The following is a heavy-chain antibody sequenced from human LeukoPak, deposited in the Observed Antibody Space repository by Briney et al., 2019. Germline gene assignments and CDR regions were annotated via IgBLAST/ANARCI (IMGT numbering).Heavy chain of an antibody. J-gene: IGHJ5*02. D-gene: IGHD4-11*01. CDR2: INPNSGGT. CDR3: ARAPIRCSNYGNWFDP. CDR1: GYTFTGYY. V-gene: IGHV1-2*02. Sequence: ASVKVSCKASGYTFTGYYMHWVRQAPGQGLEWMGWINPNSGGTNYAQKFQGRVTMTRDTSISTAYMELSRLRSDDTAVYYCARAPIRCSNYGNWFDPWGQGTLVTVSS.